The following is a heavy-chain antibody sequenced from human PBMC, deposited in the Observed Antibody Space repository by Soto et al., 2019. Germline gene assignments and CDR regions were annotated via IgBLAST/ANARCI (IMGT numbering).Heavy chain of an antibody. Sequence: QVQLVYSGGGLVKPGGSLRISCAASGFTFSDYYMTWFRQAPGKGPECLSYMSSSGTDMYYADSVRGRFTISRDNAQNSLYLQMNSRRADDTAVYYCARGSRGGGDYWGQGTLVTVSS. D-gene: IGHD3-10*01. V-gene: IGHV3-11*01. CDR1: GFTFSDYY. J-gene: IGHJ4*02. CDR3: ARGSRGGGDY. CDR2: MSSSGTDM.